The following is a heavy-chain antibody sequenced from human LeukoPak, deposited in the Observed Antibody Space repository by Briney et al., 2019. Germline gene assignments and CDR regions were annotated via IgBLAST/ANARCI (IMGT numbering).Heavy chain of an antibody. Sequence: MSSETLSLTCTVSGYSISSGYYWGWIRQPPGKGLEWIGSIYHSGSTYYNPSLKSRVTISVDTSKNQFSLKLSSVTAADTAVYYCARDRSYGSGWFDSRRRAFDIWGQGTMVTVSS. V-gene: IGHV4-38-2*02. D-gene: IGHD6-19*01. CDR3: ARDRSYGSGWFDSRRRAFDI. J-gene: IGHJ3*02. CDR1: GYSISSGYY. CDR2: IYHSGST.